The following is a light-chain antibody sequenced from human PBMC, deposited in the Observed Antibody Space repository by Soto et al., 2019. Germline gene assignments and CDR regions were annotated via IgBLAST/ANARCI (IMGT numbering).Light chain of an antibody. J-gene: IGLJ2*01. V-gene: IGLV2-14*01. CDR1: SSDVGVYNY. CDR3: SSYTSSSTLV. CDR2: EVS. Sequence: QSALTQPASVSGSPGQSITISCTGTSSDVGVYNYVSWYQQHPGKAPKLMIYEVSNRTSGVSNRFSGSKSGNTASLTISGLQAEDEAEYYCSSYTSSSTLVFGGGTKLTVL.